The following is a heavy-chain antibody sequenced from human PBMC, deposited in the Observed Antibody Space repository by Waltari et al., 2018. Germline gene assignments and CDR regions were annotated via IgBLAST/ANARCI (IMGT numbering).Heavy chain of an antibody. Sequence: QVQLVQSGAEVKKPGSSVKVSCKASGGTFSSYTISWVRQAPGQGLEWMGRIIPILGIANYAQKFQGRVTITADKSTSTAYMELSSLRSEDTAVYYCARGSKTAMVSFDYWGQGTLVTVSS. CDR1: GGTFSSYT. D-gene: IGHD5-18*01. J-gene: IGHJ4*02. CDR2: IIPILGIA. CDR3: ARGSKTAMVSFDY. V-gene: IGHV1-69*02.